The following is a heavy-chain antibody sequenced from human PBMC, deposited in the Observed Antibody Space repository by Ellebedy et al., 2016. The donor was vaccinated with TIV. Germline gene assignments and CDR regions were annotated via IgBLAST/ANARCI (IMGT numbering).Heavy chain of an antibody. D-gene: IGHD1-7*01. V-gene: IGHV4-30-2*01. Sequence: SETLSLXXAVSGGSISSGGYSWSWIRQPPGKGLEWIGCIYHSGSTYYNPSLKSRVTISVDRSKNQFSLKLSSVTAADTAVYYCATVIGGTGTSGKGYYYMDVWGKGTTVTVSS. CDR2: IYHSGST. CDR3: ATVIGGTGTSGKGYYYMDV. J-gene: IGHJ6*03. CDR1: GGSISSGGYS.